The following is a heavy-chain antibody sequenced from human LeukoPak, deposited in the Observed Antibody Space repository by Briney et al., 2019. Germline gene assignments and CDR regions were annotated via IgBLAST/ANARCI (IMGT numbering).Heavy chain of an antibody. J-gene: IGHJ4*02. CDR1: GFTFSSYA. CDR3: ARSRVIAVAPPLPDY. V-gene: IGHV3-30-3*01. Sequence: GGSLRLSCAASGFTFSSYAMHWVRQAPGKGLEWVALISYDGNDKYYADSVKGRFTISRDNFDNTLFLQMNSLRTEDTAVYCCARSRVIAVAPPLPDYWGQGTLVTVSS. CDR2: ISYDGNDK. D-gene: IGHD6-19*01.